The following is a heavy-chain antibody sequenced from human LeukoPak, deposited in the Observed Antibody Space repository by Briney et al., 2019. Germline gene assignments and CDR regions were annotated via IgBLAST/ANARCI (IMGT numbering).Heavy chain of an antibody. V-gene: IGHV1-8*03. CDR3: ARVVLEWLSPPSYYYYYYMDV. CDR1: GYTFTSYY. J-gene: IGHJ6*03. CDR2: MNPNGGNT. D-gene: IGHD3-3*01. Sequence: ASVKVSCKASGYTFTSYYMHWVRQATGQGLEWMGWMNPNGGNTGYAQKFQGRVTITRNTSISTAYMELSSLRSEDTAVYYCARVVLEWLSPPSYYYYYYMDVWGKGTTVTVSS.